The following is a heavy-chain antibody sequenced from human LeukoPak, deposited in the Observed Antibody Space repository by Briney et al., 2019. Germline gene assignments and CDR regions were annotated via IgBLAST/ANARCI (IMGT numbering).Heavy chain of an antibody. CDR2: IYHSGST. Sequence: SETLSLTCAVSGYSLSSGYYWGWIRQPPGGGLEWIGSIYHSGSTYYNPSLKSRVTISVDTSKNQFSLKLSSVTAADTAVYYCARAESGGTTSYYFDYWGQGTLVTVSS. D-gene: IGHD1-7*01. V-gene: IGHV4-38-2*01. CDR3: ARAESGGTTSYYFDY. J-gene: IGHJ4*02. CDR1: GYSLSSGYY.